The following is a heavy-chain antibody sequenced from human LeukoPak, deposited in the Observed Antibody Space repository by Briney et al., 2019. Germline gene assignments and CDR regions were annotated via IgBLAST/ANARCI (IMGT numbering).Heavy chain of an antibody. V-gene: IGHV2-5*02. D-gene: IGHD1-1*01. CDR2: IYWDDDT. CDR1: GFSLTTSEVG. J-gene: IGHJ4*02. CDR3: AHRAVLLDFDY. Sequence: SGPTLVNPTRTLTLTCTFSGFSLTTSEVGVGCIRQPPGKALEWLALIYWDDDTRYSPSLKSRLTITKDTSKNQVVLTMTNMDPVDTATYYCAHRAVLLDFDYWGQGTLVTVSS.